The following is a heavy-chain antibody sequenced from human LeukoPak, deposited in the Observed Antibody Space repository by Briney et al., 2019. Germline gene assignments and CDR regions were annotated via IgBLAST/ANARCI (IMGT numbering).Heavy chain of an antibody. CDR1: GYTFTGYY. Sequence: VKVSCKASGYTFTGYYMHWVRQAPGQGLEWMGWINPNSGGTNYAQKFQGRVTMTRDTSISTAYMELSRLRSDDTAVYYCARHMTRGYYFDYWGQGTLVTVSS. D-gene: IGHD3-10*01. CDR3: ARHMTRGYYFDY. J-gene: IGHJ4*02. CDR2: INPNSGGT. V-gene: IGHV1-2*02.